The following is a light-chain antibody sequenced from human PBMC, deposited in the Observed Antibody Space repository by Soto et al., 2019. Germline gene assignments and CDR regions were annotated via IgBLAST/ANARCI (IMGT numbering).Light chain of an antibody. V-gene: IGKV1-5*01. Sequence: DVQMTQSPSTLSASVGDRVTITCRASQSISSRLTWYQQKPGKAPQLLIYDASSLKSGVPSRFSGSGSGTEFTLTVSSLQPDDFATYYCQQYNSYPWTFGQGTKEEIK. CDR1: QSISSR. J-gene: IGKJ1*01. CDR3: QQYNSYPWT. CDR2: DAS.